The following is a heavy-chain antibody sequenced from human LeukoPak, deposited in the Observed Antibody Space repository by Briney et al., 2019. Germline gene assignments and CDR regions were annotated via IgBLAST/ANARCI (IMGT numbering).Heavy chain of an antibody. CDR1: GFTFSDSY. CDR2: IYHSGST. J-gene: IGHJ4*02. CDR3: ARVPGEQWLPFDY. Sequence: GSLRLSCAASGFTFSDSYMTWIRQAPGKGLEWIGEIYHSGSTNYNPSLKSRVTISVDKSKNQFSLKLSSVTAADTAVYYCARVPGEQWLPFDYWGQGTLVTVSS. D-gene: IGHD6-19*01. V-gene: IGHV4-34*01.